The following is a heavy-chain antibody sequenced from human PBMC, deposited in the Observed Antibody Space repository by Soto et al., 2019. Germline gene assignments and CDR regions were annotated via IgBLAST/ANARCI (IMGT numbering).Heavy chain of an antibody. V-gene: IGHV3-21*06. CDR3: ARVSGTMERYSDLDY. D-gene: IGHD3-10*01. J-gene: IGHJ4*02. CDR2: ISTRSDYI. CDR1: GFIFSSYS. Sequence: EVQLVESGGGLVKPGGALRLSGAASGFIFSSYSMNWVRQAPGKGLELVSYISTRSDYIYFADSMRVLVTISRDNAQNSLSLHMNNLRAEDTAVYHCARVSGTMERYSDLDYWRQGPLVTVSS.